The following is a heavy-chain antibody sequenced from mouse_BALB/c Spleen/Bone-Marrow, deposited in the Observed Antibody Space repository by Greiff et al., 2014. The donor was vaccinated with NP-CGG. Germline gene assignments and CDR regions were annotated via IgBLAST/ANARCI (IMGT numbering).Heavy chain of an antibody. D-gene: IGHD2-1*01. J-gene: IGHJ1*01. CDR3: ARDKNYGSYWYFDV. CDR2: IRNKANGYTT. V-gene: IGHV7-3*02. Sequence: EVHLVESGGGLVQPGGSLRLSCATSGFTFTDYYMSWVRQPPGKALEWLGFIRNKANGYTTEYSASVKGRFTISRDNSQSILYLQMDTLRAEDSATYYCARDKNYGSYWYFDVWGAGTTVTASS. CDR1: GFTFTDYY.